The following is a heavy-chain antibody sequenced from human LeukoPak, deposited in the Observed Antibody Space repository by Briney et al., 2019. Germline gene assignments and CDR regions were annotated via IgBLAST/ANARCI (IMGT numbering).Heavy chain of an antibody. CDR2: IRAKAYGGTA. CDR3: TRGSGRFEY. Sequence: PGRSLRLSCSTSGFNFGDFPMAWVRQAPGKGLEWVGCIRAKAYGGTAEYGPSVKGRFFVSRDDAKGIAYLQMNSLKSEDTAVYYCTRGSGRFEYWGQGTLVSVSS. CDR1: GFNFGDFP. J-gene: IGHJ4*02. D-gene: IGHD1-26*01. V-gene: IGHV3-49*04.